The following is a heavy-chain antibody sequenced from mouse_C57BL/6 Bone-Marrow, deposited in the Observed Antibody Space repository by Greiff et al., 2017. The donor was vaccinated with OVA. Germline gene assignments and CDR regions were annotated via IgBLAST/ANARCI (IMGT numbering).Heavy chain of an antibody. V-gene: IGHV5-6*01. D-gene: IGHD2-1*01. CDR3: ARQGHLLCYYFDY. J-gene: IGHJ2*01. Sequence: EVQVVESGGDLVKPGGSLKLSCAASGFTFSSYGMSWVRQTPDKRLEWVATISSGGSYTYYPDSVKGRFTISRVNAKNTLYLQMSSRKSEDTAVYYCARQGHLLCYYFDYWGQGTTLTVSS. CDR2: ISSGGSYT. CDR1: GFTFSSYG.